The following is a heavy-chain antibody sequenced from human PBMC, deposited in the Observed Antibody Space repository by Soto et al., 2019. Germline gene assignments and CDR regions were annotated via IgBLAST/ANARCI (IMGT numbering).Heavy chain of an antibody. J-gene: IGHJ6*02. V-gene: IGHV3-66*01. Sequence: PGGSLRLSCAASGFTVSSNYMSWVRQAPGKGLEWVSVIYSGGSTYYADSVKGRFTISRDNSKNTLYLQMNSLRAEDTAVYYCARDFIVPAAMFGHFYSGMDVWGQGTTVTVSS. CDR1: GFTVSSNY. CDR3: ARDFIVPAAMFGHFYSGMDV. CDR2: IYSGGST. D-gene: IGHD2-2*01.